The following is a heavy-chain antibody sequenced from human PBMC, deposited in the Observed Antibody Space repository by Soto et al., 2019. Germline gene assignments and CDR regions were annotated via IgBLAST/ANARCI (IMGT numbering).Heavy chain of an antibody. D-gene: IGHD6-19*01. J-gene: IGHJ4*02. CDR3: VRGGGSSGWYFDS. CDR2: IYYSGST. V-gene: IGHV4-31*03. CDR1: GGSISSGGYY. Sequence: SETLSLTCTVSGGSISSGGYYWSWIRQHPGKGLEWIGYIYYSGSTYYNPSLKSRVTISVDRSKNQFSLNLNSVTAADTAVYYCVRGGGSSGWYFDSWGQGTLVTVSS.